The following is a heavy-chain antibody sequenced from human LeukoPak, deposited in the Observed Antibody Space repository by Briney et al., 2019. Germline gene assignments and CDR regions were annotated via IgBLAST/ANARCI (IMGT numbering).Heavy chain of an antibody. CDR3: ARGGYDTLTNYTFSTFDP. CDR2: ISSSSSYI. D-gene: IGHD3-9*01. J-gene: IGHJ5*02. V-gene: IGHV3-21*01. Sequence: PGGSLRLSCAASGFTFSSYSMNWVRQAPGKGLEWVSSISSSSSYIYYADSVKGRFTISRDNAKNSLYLQMNSLRAEDTAVYYCARGGYDTLTNYTFSTFDPWGQGTLVTVSS. CDR1: GFTFSSYS.